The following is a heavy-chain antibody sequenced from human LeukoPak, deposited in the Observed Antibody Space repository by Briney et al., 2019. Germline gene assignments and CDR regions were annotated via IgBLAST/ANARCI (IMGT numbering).Heavy chain of an antibody. J-gene: IGHJ4*02. CDR2: IYHTGNT. CDR3: ARDYDIRRVRIDY. CDR1: AYSISSGYY. Sequence: PSETLSLTCTVSAYSISSGYYWGWIRQPPGKGLEWIGIIYHTGNTYYNPSLKSRVTMSVDTSKNEFSLKLSSATAADTAVYYCARDYDIRRVRIDYWGQGALVTVSS. D-gene: IGHD3-9*01. V-gene: IGHV4-38-2*02.